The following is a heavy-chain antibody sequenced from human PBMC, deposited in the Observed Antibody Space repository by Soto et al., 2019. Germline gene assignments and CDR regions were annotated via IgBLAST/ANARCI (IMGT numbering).Heavy chain of an antibody. D-gene: IGHD3-16*02. V-gene: IGHV2-5*02. CDR3: AHIMITYGGVIGLDAFDN. CDR2: IYWDDDR. J-gene: IGHJ3*02. Sequence: GSGPTLVNPTQTLTLTCTFSGFSLNTRGVGVGWIRQPPGKALEWLAVIYWDDDRRYSPSLNSRLTITKDTSRNQVVLTMTNMDPVDTATYCCAHIMITYGGVIGLDAFDNWGQGTMVTVSS. CDR1: GFSLNTRGVG.